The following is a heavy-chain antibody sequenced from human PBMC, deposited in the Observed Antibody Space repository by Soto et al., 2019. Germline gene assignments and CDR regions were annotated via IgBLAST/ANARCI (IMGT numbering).Heavy chain of an antibody. V-gene: IGHV1-3*01. CDR1: GYTFTSYA. J-gene: IGHJ4*02. CDR3: AREGGGGLTFDY. Sequence: QVQLVQSGAEVKKPGASVKVSCKASGYTFTSYAMHWVRQAPGQRLEWMGWINAGNGNTKYSQKFQGRVTITMDTSAGTAYMELSSLRSEDTAVYYCAREGGGGLTFDYWGQGTLVTVSS. D-gene: IGHD3-16*01. CDR2: INAGNGNT.